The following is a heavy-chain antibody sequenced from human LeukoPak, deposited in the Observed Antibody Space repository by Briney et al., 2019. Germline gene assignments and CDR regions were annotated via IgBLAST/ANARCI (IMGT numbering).Heavy chain of an antibody. J-gene: IGHJ6*03. Sequence: GGSLRLSCTDSGFTFGRYSMSWVRQAPGKGLEWVANINQDGSEKYSVDSVKGRFTISRDNVKNSLYLQMNSLRAEDTAVYYCARYYYYYMDVWGKGTTVTVSS. CDR2: INQDGSEK. CDR3: ARYYYYYMDV. CDR1: GFTFGRYS. V-gene: IGHV3-7*01.